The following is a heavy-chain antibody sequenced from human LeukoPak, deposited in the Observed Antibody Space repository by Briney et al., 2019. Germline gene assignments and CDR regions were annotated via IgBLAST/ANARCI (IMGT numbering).Heavy chain of an antibody. D-gene: IGHD2-21*02. V-gene: IGHV3-48*01. Sequence: PGGSLRLSCAASGFTFSSYSMNWVRQAPGKGLEWVSYISSSSSTIYYADSVKGRFTISRDNAKNSLYLQMNSLRAEDTAVYYCARVPARCGGDCYSGYWGQGTLVTVSS. CDR1: GFTFSSYS. CDR3: ARVPARCGGDCYSGY. J-gene: IGHJ4*02. CDR2: ISSSSSTI.